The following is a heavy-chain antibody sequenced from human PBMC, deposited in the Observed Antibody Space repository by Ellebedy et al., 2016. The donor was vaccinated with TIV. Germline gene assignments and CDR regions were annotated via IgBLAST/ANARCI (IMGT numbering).Heavy chain of an antibody. D-gene: IGHD2-15*01. CDR3: AADRYCSGGNCYWVDY. CDR2: IIGSGGRT. V-gene: IGHV3-23*01. Sequence: GESLKISCAASGLTLNIFVMHWVRQAPGKGLAWVSTIIGSGGRTHYADSVKVRFTISRDNSKNTLYLQVNSLRAEDTAVYYCAADRYCSGGNCYWVDYWGQGTLITVSS. J-gene: IGHJ4*02. CDR1: GLTLNIFV.